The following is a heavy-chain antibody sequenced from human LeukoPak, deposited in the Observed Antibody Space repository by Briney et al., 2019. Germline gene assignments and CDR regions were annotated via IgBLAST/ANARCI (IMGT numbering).Heavy chain of an antibody. CDR3: ARDLAVAVPLYYGMDV. CDR1: GFTFGSSSYW. V-gene: IGHV3-74*01. CDR2: INSDGSST. D-gene: IGHD6-19*01. J-gene: IGHJ6*02. Sequence: PGGSLRLSCAASGFTFGSSSYWMHWVRQAPGKGLVWVSRINSDGSSTNYADSVKGRFTISRDNAKNTLYLQMNSLRAEDTAVYYCARDLAVAVPLYYGMDVWGQGTTVTVSS.